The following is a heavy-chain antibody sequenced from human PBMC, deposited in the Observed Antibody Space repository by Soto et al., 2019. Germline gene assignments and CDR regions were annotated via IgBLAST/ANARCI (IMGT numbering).Heavy chain of an antibody. V-gene: IGHV4-34*01. J-gene: IGHJ3*02. CDR1: GGSFSGYY. D-gene: IGHD3-10*01. Sequence: SETLSLTCAVYGGSFSGYYWSWIRQPPGKGLEWIGEINHSGSTNYNPSLKSRVTISVDTSKNQFSLKLSSVTAADTAVYYCARTRRITMVRGVTRDAFDIWGQGTMVTVSS. CDR2: INHSGST. CDR3: ARTRRITMVRGVTRDAFDI.